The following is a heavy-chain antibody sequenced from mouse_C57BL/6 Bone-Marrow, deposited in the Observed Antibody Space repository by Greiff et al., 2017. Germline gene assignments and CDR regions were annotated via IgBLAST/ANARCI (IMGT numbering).Heavy chain of an antibody. CDR2: ILPGSGST. Sequence: VKLVESGAELMKPGASVKLSCKATGYTFTGYWIEWVKQRPGHGLEWIGEILPGSGSTNYNEKFKGKATFTADTSSNTAYMQLSSLTTEDSAIYYGARWGLLLPYWYFDVWGTGTTVTVSS. D-gene: IGHD2-3*01. CDR3: ARWGLLLPYWYFDV. J-gene: IGHJ1*03. CDR1: GYTFTGYW. V-gene: IGHV1-9*01.